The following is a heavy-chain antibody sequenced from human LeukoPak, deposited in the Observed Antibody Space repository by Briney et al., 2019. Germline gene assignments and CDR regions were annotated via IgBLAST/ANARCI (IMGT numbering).Heavy chain of an antibody. Sequence: SETLSLTCTVSGGSISSYYWSWIRQPAGKGLEWIGRIYTSGSTNYNPSLKSRVTMSVDTSKNQFSLKLSSVTAADTAVYYCARGSNIVVVVAADFDYWGQGTLVTVSS. CDR1: GGSISSYY. D-gene: IGHD2-15*01. J-gene: IGHJ4*02. CDR2: IYTSGST. CDR3: ARGSNIVVVVAADFDY. V-gene: IGHV4-4*07.